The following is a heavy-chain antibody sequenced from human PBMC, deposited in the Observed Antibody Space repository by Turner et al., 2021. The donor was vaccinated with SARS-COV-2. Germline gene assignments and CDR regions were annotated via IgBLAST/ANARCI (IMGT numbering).Heavy chain of an antibody. D-gene: IGHD5-18*01. CDR3: ARLMDTAMDYYGMDV. Sequence: QLQLQESGPGLVKPSETLSLTCNVSGGSISSSTYYWGCIRQPPGKGLEWIGNIYYSGSTYYNPSLKSRVTISVDTSKNQFSLKLSSVTAADTAVYYCARLMDTAMDYYGMDVWGQGTTVTVSS. J-gene: IGHJ6*02. CDR2: IYYSGST. CDR1: GGSISSSTYY. V-gene: IGHV4-39*01.